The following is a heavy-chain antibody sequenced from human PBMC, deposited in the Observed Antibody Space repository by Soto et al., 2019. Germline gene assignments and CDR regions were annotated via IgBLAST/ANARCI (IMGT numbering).Heavy chain of an antibody. CDR3: ARILFGRSVAGGYFYMDV. J-gene: IGHJ6*03. D-gene: IGHD6-19*01. CDR2: IFSNDDK. CDR1: GFSLSNGKVG. Sequence: HVTLKESGPVLVKPTETLTLTCTVSGFSLSNGKVGVSWIRQPPGKALEWLAQIFSNDDKSYRTSLKSRLTISEDNSKSEVVLTMANVDPVDTATYYCARILFGRSVAGGYFYMDVWGKGSTVTVSS. V-gene: IGHV2-26*01.